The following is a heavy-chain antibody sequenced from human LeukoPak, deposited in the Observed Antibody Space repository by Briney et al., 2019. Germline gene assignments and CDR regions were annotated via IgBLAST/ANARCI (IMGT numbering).Heavy chain of an antibody. V-gene: IGHV4-34*01. J-gene: IGHJ4*02. CDR3: ARMASNYYDSSGYPEVFDY. CDR1: GGSFSGYY. CDR2: INHSGST. D-gene: IGHD3-22*01. Sequence: SETLSLTCAVYGGSFSGYYWSWIRQPPGKGLEWIGEINHSGSTNYNPSLKSRVTISVDTSKNQFSLKLSSVTAADTAVYYCARMASNYYDSSGYPEVFDYWGQGTLVTVSS.